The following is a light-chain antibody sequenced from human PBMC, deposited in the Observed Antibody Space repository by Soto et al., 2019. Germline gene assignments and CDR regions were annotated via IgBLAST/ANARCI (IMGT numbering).Light chain of an antibody. V-gene: IGKV3-20*01. CDR2: DAS. J-gene: IGKJ1*01. Sequence: EVVLTQSPGTLSLSAGERATLSCRASQSVADNHLAWYQQKPGQAPRLLIYDASTRAAGIPDRFSGSGSGTDFTLTISRLEPEDFAVYYCHQYGSPPQTFGQGTRVEVK. CDR1: QSVADNH. CDR3: HQYGSPPQT.